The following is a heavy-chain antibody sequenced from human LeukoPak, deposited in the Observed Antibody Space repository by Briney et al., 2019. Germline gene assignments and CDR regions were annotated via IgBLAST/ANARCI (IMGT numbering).Heavy chain of an antibody. CDR1: GFTFSSYG. V-gene: IGHV3-30*03. D-gene: IGHD3-9*01. J-gene: IGHJ4*02. CDR3: ARDHPNAGGGRYFDWLPIY. CDR2: ISYDGSNK. Sequence: PGGSLRLSCAASGFTFSSYGMHWVRQAPGKGLEWVAVISYDGSNKYYAYSVKGRFTISRDNSKNTLYLQMNSLRAEDTAVYYCARDHPNAGGGRYFDWLPIYWGQGTLVTVSS.